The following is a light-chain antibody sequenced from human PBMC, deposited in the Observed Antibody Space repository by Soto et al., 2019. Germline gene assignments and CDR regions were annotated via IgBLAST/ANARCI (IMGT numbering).Light chain of an antibody. CDR3: VQDNDYPYT. Sequence: DIQVTQSPSSLSASVGDRVTITCRASQGINNNLGWFQQKPGKGPQRLIYAASSLHFGVPSRFSGSGSGTEFSLTISSLPPEDFATYFCVQDNDYPYTFGQGTKVDIK. J-gene: IGKJ2*01. CDR2: AAS. CDR1: QGINNN. V-gene: IGKV1-17*01.